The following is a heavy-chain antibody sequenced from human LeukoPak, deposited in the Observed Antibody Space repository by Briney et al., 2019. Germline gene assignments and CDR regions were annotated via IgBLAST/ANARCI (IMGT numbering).Heavy chain of an antibody. CDR3: ARVMNYYDSSGYSPNDAFDI. J-gene: IGHJ3*02. CDR2: IYYSGST. D-gene: IGHD3-22*01. CDR1: GGSISSYY. Sequence: SETLSLTCTVSGGSISSYYWSWIRQPPGKGLEWIGYIYYSGSTNYNPSLKSRVTISVDTSKNQFSLKLSSVTAADTAVYYCARVMNYYDSSGYSPNDAFDIWGQGTMVTVSS. V-gene: IGHV4-59*01.